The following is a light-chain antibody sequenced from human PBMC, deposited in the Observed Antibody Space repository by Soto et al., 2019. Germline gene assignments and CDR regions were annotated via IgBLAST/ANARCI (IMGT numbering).Light chain of an antibody. CDR2: DAA. V-gene: IGKV3-11*01. CDR1: QSVSSY. CDR3: QQRSNWPWT. Sequence: IGLTQCPSPLSLSAGERATLSCTASQSVSSYLAWYQQKPGQAPRLLIYDAANRATGIPARFSGSGSGTDFTLTISSLEPEDFAVYYCQQRSNWPWTFGQETKVDIK. J-gene: IGKJ1*01.